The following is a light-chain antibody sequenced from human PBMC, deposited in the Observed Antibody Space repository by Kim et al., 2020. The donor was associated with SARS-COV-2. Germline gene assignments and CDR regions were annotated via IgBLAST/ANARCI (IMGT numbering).Light chain of an antibody. Sequence: GQRITLSCSGSCSNIGSNTVNWYQQLPGTAPKLLIYSNNQRPSGVPDRFSGSKSGTSASLAISGLQSEDEADYYCAAWDDSLNGVVFGGGTQLTVL. CDR1: CSNIGSNT. J-gene: IGLJ2*01. CDR3: AAWDDSLNGVV. CDR2: SNN. V-gene: IGLV1-44*01.